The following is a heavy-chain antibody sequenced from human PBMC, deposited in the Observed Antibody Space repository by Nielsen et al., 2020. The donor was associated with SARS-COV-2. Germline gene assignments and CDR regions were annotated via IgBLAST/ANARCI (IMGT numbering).Heavy chain of an antibody. CDR3: ARNDFWSGYYFDY. V-gene: IGHV3-9*01. D-gene: IGHD3-3*01. Sequence: SLKISCAASGFTFDDYAMHWVRQAPGMGLEWVSGISWNSGSIGYADSVKGRFTISRDNAKNSLYLQMNSLRAEDTAVYYCARNDFWSGYYFDYWGQGTLVTVSS. J-gene: IGHJ4*02. CDR2: ISWNSGSI. CDR1: GFTFDDYA.